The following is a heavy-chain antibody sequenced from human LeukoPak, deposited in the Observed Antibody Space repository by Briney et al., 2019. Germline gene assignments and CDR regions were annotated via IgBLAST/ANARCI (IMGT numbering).Heavy chain of an antibody. V-gene: IGHV3-53*04. J-gene: IGHJ6*02. CDR1: GFTFDDYA. CDR3: ARVPFSGGYNNYYYYGMDV. D-gene: IGHD5-12*01. Sequence: GGSLRFSCAASGFTFDDYAMHWVRQAPGKGLEWVSVIYSGGSTYYADSVKGRFTISRHNSKNTLYLQMNSLRAEDTAVYYCARVPFSGGYNNYYYYGMDVWGQGTTVTVSS. CDR2: IYSGGST.